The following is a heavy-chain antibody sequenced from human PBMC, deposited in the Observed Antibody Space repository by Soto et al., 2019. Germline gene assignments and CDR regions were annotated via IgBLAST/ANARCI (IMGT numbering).Heavy chain of an antibody. Sequence: GGSLRLSCAASGFTFSSYSMNWVRQAPGKGLEWVSYISSSSSTIYYADSVKGRFTISRDNSKNTVYLQMGSLRPEDMAVYYCARRARPDFYYMDVWGKGTTVTVSS. J-gene: IGHJ6*03. D-gene: IGHD6-6*01. CDR3: ARRARPDFYYMDV. CDR1: GFTFSSYS. CDR2: ISSSSSTI. V-gene: IGHV3-48*01.